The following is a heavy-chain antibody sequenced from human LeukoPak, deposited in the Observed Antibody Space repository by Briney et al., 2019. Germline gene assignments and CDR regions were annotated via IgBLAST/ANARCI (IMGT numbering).Heavy chain of an antibody. Sequence: GGSLRLSCAASGFTFSSYWMSWVRQAPGKGLEWVANIKQDGSEKYYVDSVKGRFTISRDNAKNSLYLQMNSLRAEDTAVYYCARDLKAYSSSGGVDYWGQGTPVTVSS. CDR3: ARDLKAYSSSGGVDY. CDR1: GFTFSSYW. D-gene: IGHD6-13*01. CDR2: IKQDGSEK. V-gene: IGHV3-7*01. J-gene: IGHJ4*02.